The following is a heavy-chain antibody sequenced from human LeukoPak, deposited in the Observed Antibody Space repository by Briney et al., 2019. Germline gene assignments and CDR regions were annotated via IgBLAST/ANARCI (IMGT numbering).Heavy chain of an antibody. J-gene: IGHJ4*02. CDR2: IYYSGST. Sequence: PSETLSLTCTVSGGSISSSSYYWGWIRQPPGKGLEWIGSIYYSGSTYYNPSLKSRVTISVDTSKNQFSLKLSSVTAADTAAYYCARTDSSRLGGYWGQGTLVTVSS. CDR1: GGSISSSSYY. V-gene: IGHV4-39*01. D-gene: IGHD6-13*01. CDR3: ARTDSSRLGGY.